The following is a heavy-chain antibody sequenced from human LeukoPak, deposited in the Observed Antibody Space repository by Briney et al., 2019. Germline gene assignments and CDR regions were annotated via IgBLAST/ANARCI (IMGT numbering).Heavy chain of an antibody. D-gene: IGHD6-19*01. CDR2: ISYDGSDK. Sequence: GGSLRLSCAASGFTFSSYAMHWARQAPGKGLEGVAGISYDGSDKYYAASVKGRFTISRDNSKNTLYLQMNSLRAEDTAVYYCARRRYSSDPYYFDYWGQGTLVTVSS. V-gene: IGHV3-30-3*01. J-gene: IGHJ4*02. CDR3: ARRRYSSDPYYFDY. CDR1: GFTFSSYA.